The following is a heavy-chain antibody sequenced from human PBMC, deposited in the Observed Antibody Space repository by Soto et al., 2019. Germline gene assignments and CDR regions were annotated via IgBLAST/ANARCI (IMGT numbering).Heavy chain of an antibody. Sequence: QLQLQESGPGLVKPSETLSLTCTVSGGSIGSYYWNWIRQPPGKTLEWIGYIYYSGFTKYNPSLRSRLTISVDTSKNQFSLRLNSLTPADTAVYYCAGGYYYDSSGYSPDFEYWGQGTLVTVSS. V-gene: IGHV4-59*01. CDR1: GGSIGSYY. CDR3: AGGYYYDSSGYSPDFEY. CDR2: IYYSGFT. D-gene: IGHD3-22*01. J-gene: IGHJ4*02.